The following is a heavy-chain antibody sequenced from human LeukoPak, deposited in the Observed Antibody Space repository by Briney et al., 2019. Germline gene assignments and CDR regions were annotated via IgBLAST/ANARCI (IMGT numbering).Heavy chain of an antibody. CDR2: TSAHKDDT. V-gene: IGHV1-18*01. J-gene: IGHJ5*02. Sequence: ASVKVSCKASGYTFTSYGICWVRQAPGQGLQWMGWTSAHKDDTNYAQNFQGRLTLTTDTSTKTVYMELGSLRSDDTAFYYYARDWDCRNDCFDPWGQGTLVTVSP. CDR3: ARDWDCRNDCFDP. D-gene: IGHD1-1*01. CDR1: GYTFTSYG.